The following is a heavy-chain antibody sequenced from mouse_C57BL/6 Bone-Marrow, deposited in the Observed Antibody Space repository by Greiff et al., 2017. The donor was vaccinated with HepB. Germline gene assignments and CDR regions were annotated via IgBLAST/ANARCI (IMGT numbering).Heavy chain of an antibody. CDR3: ARGGGSSYGFAY. J-gene: IGHJ3*01. V-gene: IGHV1-4*01. Sequence: QVQLQQSGAELARPGASVKMSCKASGYTFTSYTMHWVKQRPGQGLEWIGYINPSSGYTKYNQKFKDKATLTADKSSSTACMQLSSLTSEDSAVYYCARGGGSSYGFAYWGQGTLVTVSA. CDR2: INPSSGYT. CDR1: GYTFTSYT. D-gene: IGHD1-1*01.